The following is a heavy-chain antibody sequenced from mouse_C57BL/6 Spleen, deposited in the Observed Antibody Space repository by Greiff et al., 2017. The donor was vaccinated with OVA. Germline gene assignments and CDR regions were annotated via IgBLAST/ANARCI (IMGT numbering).Heavy chain of an antibody. J-gene: IGHJ3*01. D-gene: IGHD2-1*01. V-gene: IGHV5-4*01. CDR2: ISDGGSYT. CDR1: GFTFSSYA. CDR3: ARDYYGNQFAY. Sequence: EVMLVESGGGLVKPGGSLKLSCAASGFTFSSYAMSWVRQTPEKRLEWVATISDGGSYTYYPDNVKGRFTISRDNAKNNLYLQMSHLKSEDTAMYYCARDYYGNQFAYWGQGTLVTVSA.